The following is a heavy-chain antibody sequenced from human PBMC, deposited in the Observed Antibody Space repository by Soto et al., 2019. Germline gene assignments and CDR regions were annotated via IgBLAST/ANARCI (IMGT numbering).Heavy chain of an antibody. J-gene: IGHJ4*02. CDR1: GFTLSVNA. V-gene: IGHV3-23*01. CDR3: VKLRWKWEMDNFDY. D-gene: IGHD1-26*01. Sequence: GGSLRLSCAASGFTLSVNAMSWVRQAPGKGLEWVSSISGSGTSTSYADSVKGRFTTSRDTSKSTLYLQMNSLRAEDTAVYYCVKLRWKWEMDNFDYWGQGTLVTVSA. CDR2: ISGSGTST.